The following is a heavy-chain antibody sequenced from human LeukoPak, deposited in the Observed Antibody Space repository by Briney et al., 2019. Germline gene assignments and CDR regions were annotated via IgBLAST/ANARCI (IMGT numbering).Heavy chain of an antibody. CDR3: AKETYDSSGYYTVDS. CDR2: ISGSGISP. V-gene: IGHV3-23*01. D-gene: IGHD3-22*01. J-gene: IGHJ4*02. CDR1: GFTFSSYD. Sequence: GGSLRLSCAASGFTFSSYDMSWVRQAPGKGLEWVSAISGSGISPYYADSVKSRFTISRDNSKNTVYLQMNSLRAEDTALYYCAKETYDSSGYYTVDSWGQGTLVTVSS.